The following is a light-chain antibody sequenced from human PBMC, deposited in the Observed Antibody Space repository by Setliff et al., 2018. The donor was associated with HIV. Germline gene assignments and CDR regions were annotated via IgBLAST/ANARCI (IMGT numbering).Light chain of an antibody. J-gene: IGLJ1*01. CDR1: SSDVGSYNY. CDR3: SSYAGSSTYV. CDR2: DVS. Sequence: QSALTQPASVSGFPGQSITISCTGSSSDVGSYNYVSWYQQHPGKAPKLMISDVSKRPSGVSNRFSGSKSGNTASLTISGLQAEDEADYYCSSYAGSSTYVFGTGTKVTVL. V-gene: IGLV2-14*03.